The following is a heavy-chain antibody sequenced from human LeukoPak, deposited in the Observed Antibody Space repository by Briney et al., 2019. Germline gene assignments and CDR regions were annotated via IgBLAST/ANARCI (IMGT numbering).Heavy chain of an antibody. J-gene: IGHJ4*02. CDR3: AREFYYDSSGYYDIDY. Sequence: GRSLRLSCAPSGFTFSRHGMHWVRQAPGKGLEWVAIISNDGSRKYYAHSVEGRFTTSRDNSKNTLYLQMDSLRAEDTAVYYCAREFYYDSSGYYDIDYWGQGTLVTVSS. CDR2: ISNDGSRK. CDR1: GFTFSRHG. D-gene: IGHD3-22*01. V-gene: IGHV3-30*03.